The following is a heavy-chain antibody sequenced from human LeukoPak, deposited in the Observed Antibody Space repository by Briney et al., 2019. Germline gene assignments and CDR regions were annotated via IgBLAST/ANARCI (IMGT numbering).Heavy chain of an antibody. CDR3: ASLQILLWFGELLYPQNWFDP. Sequence: GASVKVSCKASGYTFTGYYMHWVRQAPGQGLEWMGGIIPIFGTANYAQKFQGRVTITADESTSTAYMELSSLRSEDTAVYYCASLQILLWFGELLYPQNWFDPWGQGTLVTVSS. J-gene: IGHJ5*02. V-gene: IGHV1-69*13. CDR1: GYTFTGYY. D-gene: IGHD3-10*01. CDR2: IIPIFGTA.